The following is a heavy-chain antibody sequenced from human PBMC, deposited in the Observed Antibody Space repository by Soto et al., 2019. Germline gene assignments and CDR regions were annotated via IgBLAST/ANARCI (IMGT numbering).Heavy chain of an antibody. Sequence: QITLKESGPTLVKPTQTLTLTCTFSGISLSASGVGVGWIRQPPGQALEWLTLVYWDGDKRFSPSLNTRLTITQDTSKHQVVLTMTDMEPVDSATYYCALSRRGRSNCWCPYVDIWGPGIHVTVSS. D-gene: IGHD2-8*02. CDR2: VYWDGDK. CDR3: ALSRRGRSNCWCPYVDI. CDR1: GISLSASGVG. V-gene: IGHV2-5*02. J-gene: IGHJ4*02.